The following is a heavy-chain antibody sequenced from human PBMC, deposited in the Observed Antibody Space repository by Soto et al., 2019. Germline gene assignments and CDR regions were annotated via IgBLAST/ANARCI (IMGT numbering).Heavy chain of an antibody. Sequence: QVHLVQSGTEVKKPGSSVRVSCKASGDAFSFYTINWVRQAPGLGLEWMGRINPILSMSNYAQKFQGRGTITADKSTSTAYMDLSSLRSEDTAMYYCATSYGSGYRAFDYWGQGALVTVSS. CDR1: GDAFSFYT. D-gene: IGHD3-10*01. V-gene: IGHV1-69*02. J-gene: IGHJ4*02. CDR3: ATSYGSGYRAFDY. CDR2: INPILSMS.